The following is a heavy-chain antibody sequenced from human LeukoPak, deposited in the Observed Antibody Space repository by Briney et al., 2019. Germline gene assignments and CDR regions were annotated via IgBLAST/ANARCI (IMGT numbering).Heavy chain of an antibody. Sequence: GSLRLSCAASGFTVSSNYMSWVRQAPGKGLEWVGNIYYSGSTYYNPSLKSRVTISVDTSKNQFSLKLSSVTAADTAVYYCARLVEMATIEDYWGQGTLVTVSS. CDR2: IYYSGST. D-gene: IGHD5-24*01. V-gene: IGHV4-39*01. J-gene: IGHJ4*02. CDR3: ARLVEMATIEDY. CDR1: GFTVSSNY.